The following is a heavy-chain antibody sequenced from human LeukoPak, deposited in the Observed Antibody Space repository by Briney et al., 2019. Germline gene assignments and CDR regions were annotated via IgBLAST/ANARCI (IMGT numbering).Heavy chain of an antibody. D-gene: IGHD3-10*01. CDR2: IGGRDGST. V-gene: IGHV3-23*01. CDR1: GFTFSSYG. Sequence: GGSLRLSCAASGFTFSSYGMSWVRQAPGKGLEWVSAIGGRDGSTYYADSVKGRFTISRDNSKNTLYVQMNSLRAEDTAVYYCAKGNTVRGVPYYFDYWGQGTLVTVSS. CDR3: AKGNTVRGVPYYFDY. J-gene: IGHJ4*02.